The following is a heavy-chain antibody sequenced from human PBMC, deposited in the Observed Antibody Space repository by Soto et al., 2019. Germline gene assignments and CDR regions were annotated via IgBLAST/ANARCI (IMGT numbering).Heavy chain of an antibody. CDR1: GFIVSDYY. CDR3: ARGSYYYYMDV. V-gene: IGHV3-11*01. CDR2: ISNSGSTI. J-gene: IGHJ6*03. Sequence: GGSLRLSCAASGFIVSDYYMSWIRQAPGKGLEWILYISNSGSTIYYADSVKGRFTTSRDNAKNSLILQMNSLRVEDTAVYYCARGSYYYYMDVWGKGTTVTVSS.